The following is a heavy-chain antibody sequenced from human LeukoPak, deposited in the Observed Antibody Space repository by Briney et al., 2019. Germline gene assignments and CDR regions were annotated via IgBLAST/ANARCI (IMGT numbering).Heavy chain of an antibody. CDR1: GYTFTGYY. J-gene: IGHJ4*02. CDR3: ARDIYQLLPPIFDY. Sequence: ASVKVSCRASGYTFTGYYMHWVRQAPGQGLEWMGWINPNSGGTNYAQKFQGRVTMTRDTSISTAYMELSRLRSDDTAVYYCARDIYQLLPPIFDYWGQGTLVTVSS. D-gene: IGHD2-2*01. V-gene: IGHV1-2*02. CDR2: INPNSGGT.